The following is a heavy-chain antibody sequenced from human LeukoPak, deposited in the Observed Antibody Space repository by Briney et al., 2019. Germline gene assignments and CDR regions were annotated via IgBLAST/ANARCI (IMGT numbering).Heavy chain of an antibody. D-gene: IGHD3-10*01. CDR1: GGTFSTYA. V-gene: IGHV1-69*13. J-gene: IGHJ6*02. Sequence: SVKVSCKASGGTFSTYAITWVRQAPGQGLEWMGGIIPIFGTANYAQKFKGRVTITADESTSTAYMELSSLRSEDTAVYYCASSMVRGVIIEYYYYGMDVWGQGTTVTVSS. CDR2: IIPIFGTA. CDR3: ASSMVRGVIIEYYYYGMDV.